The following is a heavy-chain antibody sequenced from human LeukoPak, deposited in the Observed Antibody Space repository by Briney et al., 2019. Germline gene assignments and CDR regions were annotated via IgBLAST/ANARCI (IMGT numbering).Heavy chain of an antibody. J-gene: IGHJ3*02. CDR2: ISGSGGST. V-gene: IGHV3-23*01. D-gene: IGHD5-24*01. CDR3: AKDGGGVATIPLDAFDI. Sequence: GGSLRLSCAASGFTFSSYAMSWVRQAPGKGLEWVSAISGSGGSTYYADSVKGRFTISRDNSKNTLDLQMNSLRAEDTAVYYCAKDGGGVATIPLDAFDIWGQGTMVTVSS. CDR1: GFTFSSYA.